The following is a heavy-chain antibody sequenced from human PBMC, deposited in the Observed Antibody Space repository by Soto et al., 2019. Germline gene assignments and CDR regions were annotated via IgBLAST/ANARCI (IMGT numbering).Heavy chain of an antibody. D-gene: IGHD6-6*01. CDR3: ARGESIAARLYYYYYGMDV. Sequence: GGSLRLSCAASGFTFSSYSMNWVRQAPGKGLEWASYISSSSSSTIYYADSVKGRFTISRDNAKNSLYLQMNSLRDEDTAVYYCARGESIAARLYYYYYGMDVWGQGTTVTVSS. J-gene: IGHJ6*02. CDR1: GFTFSSYS. V-gene: IGHV3-48*02. CDR2: ISSSSSSTI.